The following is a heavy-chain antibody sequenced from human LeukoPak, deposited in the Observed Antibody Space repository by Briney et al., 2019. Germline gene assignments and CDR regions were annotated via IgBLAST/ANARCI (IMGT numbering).Heavy chain of an antibody. Sequence: GGSLRLSCAVSGFTVSSNYMTWVRQAPGKGLEWVSVIYSDGSTYYADSVKGRFTISRDNSKNMVNLQMNSLRADDTAMYFCARAVAGRKLDCWGQGTLVTVSS. CDR3: ARAVAGRKLDC. J-gene: IGHJ4*02. CDR1: GFTVSSNY. D-gene: IGHD6-19*01. V-gene: IGHV3-66*01. CDR2: IYSDGST.